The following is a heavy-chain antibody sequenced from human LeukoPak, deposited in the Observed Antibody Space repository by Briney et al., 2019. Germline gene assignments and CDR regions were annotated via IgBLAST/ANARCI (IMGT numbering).Heavy chain of an antibody. CDR1: GYSISSSNW. V-gene: IGHV4-28*03. J-gene: IGHJ4*02. D-gene: IGHD3-3*01. Sequence: SDTLSLTCAVSGYSISSSNWWGWIRQPPGKGLEWIGYIYYSGSTYYNPSLKSRVTISVDTSKNQFSLKLSSVTAADTAVYYCARVLYYDFWSGYYHFDYWGQGTLVTVSS. CDR2: IYYSGST. CDR3: ARVLYYDFWSGYYHFDY.